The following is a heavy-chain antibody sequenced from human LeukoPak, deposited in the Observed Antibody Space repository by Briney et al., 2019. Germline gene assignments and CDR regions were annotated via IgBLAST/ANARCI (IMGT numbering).Heavy chain of an antibody. D-gene: IGHD4-17*01. CDR2: IYYSGST. V-gene: IGHV4-59*01. CDR1: GGSISSYY. J-gene: IGHJ4*02. Sequence: PSETLPLTCTVSGGSISSYYWSWIRQPPGKGLEWIGYIYYSGSTNYNPSLKSRVTISVDTSKNQFSLKLSSVTAADAAVYYCARTLTLNYGDYEVFDYWGQGTLVTVSS. CDR3: ARTLTLNYGDYEVFDY.